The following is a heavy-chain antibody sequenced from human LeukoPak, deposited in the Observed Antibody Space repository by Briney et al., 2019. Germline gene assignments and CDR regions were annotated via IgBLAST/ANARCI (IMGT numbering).Heavy chain of an antibody. J-gene: IGHJ4*02. D-gene: IGHD3-10*01. CDR1: GGSISSYY. CDR3: AGRHNTRGNDY. CDR2: IYYSGST. V-gene: IGHV4-59*08. Sequence: SETLSLTCTVSGGSISSYYWSWIRQPPGKGLEWIGYIYYSGSTNYNPSLKSRFTISVDTSKNQFSLKLSSVTAADTAVYYCAGRHNTRGNDYWGQGTLVTVSS.